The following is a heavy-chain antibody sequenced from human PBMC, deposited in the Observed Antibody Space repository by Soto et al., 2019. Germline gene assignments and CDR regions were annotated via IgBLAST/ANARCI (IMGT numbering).Heavy chain of an antibody. Sequence: QVQLVQSGAEVKKPGSSVKVSCKASGGTFSSYTISWVRQAPGQGLEWMGRIIPILGIANYGQKFQGRVTITADKSTSTAYMELSSLRSEDTAVYYCAREGSGTDYYYYMDVWGKGTTVTVSS. J-gene: IGHJ6*03. CDR3: AREGSGTDYYYYMDV. D-gene: IGHD2-8*02. CDR2: IIPILGIA. CDR1: GGTFSSYT. V-gene: IGHV1-69*08.